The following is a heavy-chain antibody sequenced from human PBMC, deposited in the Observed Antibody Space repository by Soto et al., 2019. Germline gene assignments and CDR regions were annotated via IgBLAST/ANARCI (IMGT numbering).Heavy chain of an antibody. CDR2: INHSGST. V-gene: IGHV4-34*01. D-gene: IGHD3-10*01. CDR3: ARGGGIITMVRGATSPYYYYGMDV. Sequence: SETLSLTCAVYGGSFSGYYWSWIRQPPGKGLEWIGEINHSGSTNYNPSLESRVTISVDTSKNQFSLKLSSVTAADTAVYYCARGGGIITMVRGATSPYYYYGMDVWGQGTTVTVSS. J-gene: IGHJ6*02. CDR1: GGSFSGYY.